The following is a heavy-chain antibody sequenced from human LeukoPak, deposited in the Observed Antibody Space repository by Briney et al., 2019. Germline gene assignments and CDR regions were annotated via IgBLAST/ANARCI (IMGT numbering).Heavy chain of an antibody. CDR1: GFTFSSYA. CDR2: ISYDGSNK. Sequence: PGGSLRLSCAASGFTFSSYAMHWVRQAPGKGLEWVAVISYDGSNKYYADSVKGRFTISRDNSKNTLYLQMNSLRAEDTAVYYCASPIAAARHYYYYGMDVWGQGTTVTVSS. CDR3: ASPIAAARHYYYYGMDV. V-gene: IGHV3-30-3*01. D-gene: IGHD6-13*01. J-gene: IGHJ6*02.